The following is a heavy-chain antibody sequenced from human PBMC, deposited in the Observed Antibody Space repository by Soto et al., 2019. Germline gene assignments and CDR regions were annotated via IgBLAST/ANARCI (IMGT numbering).Heavy chain of an antibody. Sequence: QVQLVQSGAEVKKPGASVKVSCKASGYTFTSYDINWVRQATGQGLEWMGWMNPNSGNTGHAQKFQGRVPMTRNTSISTAYMELSSLRSEDTAVYYCASISRLYIVGAPRPYDAFDILGQGTMVTVSS. J-gene: IGHJ3*02. CDR1: GYTFTSYD. V-gene: IGHV1-8*01. CDR2: MNPNSGNT. D-gene: IGHD1-26*01. CDR3: ASISRLYIVGAPRPYDAFDI.